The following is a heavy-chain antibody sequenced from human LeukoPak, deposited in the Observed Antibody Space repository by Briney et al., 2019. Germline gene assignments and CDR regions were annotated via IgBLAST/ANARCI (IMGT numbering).Heavy chain of an antibody. CDR1: GFAFNTYS. J-gene: IGHJ3*02. D-gene: IGHD3-22*01. CDR2: IKEDGSKT. V-gene: IGHV3-7*01. Sequence: GGSLRLSCAASGFAFNTYSMTWVRQAPGKGLEWVANIKEDGSKTYYLDSMKGRFTISRDNAQNSLYLQMDSLRAEDTAVYYCTRGPYDSRGYGAFDIWGQGTVVTVSS. CDR3: TRGPYDSRGYGAFDI.